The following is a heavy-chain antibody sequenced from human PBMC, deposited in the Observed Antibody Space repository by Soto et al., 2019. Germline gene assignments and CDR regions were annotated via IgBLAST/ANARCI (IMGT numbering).Heavy chain of an antibody. CDR1: GGSISSYY. Sequence: QVQLQESGPGLVKPSETLSLTCTVSGGSISSYYWSWIWQPPGKGLERIGYIYYSGSTNYNPSLKSRVPISVDPSKNQFSLKLSSVTAADTAVYYCARMMASCRGVDIWGQGTMVTVSS. D-gene: IGHD3-10*01. J-gene: IGHJ3*02. CDR2: IYYSGST. V-gene: IGHV4-59*01. CDR3: ARMMASCRGVDI.